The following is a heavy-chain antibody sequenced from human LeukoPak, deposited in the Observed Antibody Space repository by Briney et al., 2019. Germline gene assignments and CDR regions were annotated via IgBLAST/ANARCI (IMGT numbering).Heavy chain of an antibody. J-gene: IGHJ3*02. Sequence: GGSLRLSCAASGFTFSSYWMSWVRRAPGKGLEWVANIKQDGSEKYYVDSVKGRFTISRDNAKNSLYLQMNSLRAEDTAVYYCARDGSGRWDDAFDIWGQGTMVTVSS. CDR1: GFTFSSYW. V-gene: IGHV3-7*01. CDR2: IKQDGSEK. D-gene: IGHD3-10*01. CDR3: ARDGSGRWDDAFDI.